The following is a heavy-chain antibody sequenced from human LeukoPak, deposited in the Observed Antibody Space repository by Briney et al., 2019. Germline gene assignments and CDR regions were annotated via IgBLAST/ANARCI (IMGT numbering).Heavy chain of an antibody. Sequence: PGGSLRLSCAASGFTFSTAWMIWVRQAPGKGLEWVSSISSDSSSFKYYAHSVQGRFTISRDNARNSMYLQMNSLRAEDTAVYYCAKGPAPYCSGGSCYSPHWYFDLWGRGTLVTVSS. J-gene: IGHJ2*01. D-gene: IGHD2-15*01. V-gene: IGHV3-21*04. CDR3: AKGPAPYCSGGSCYSPHWYFDL. CDR2: ISSDSSSFK. CDR1: GFTFSTAW.